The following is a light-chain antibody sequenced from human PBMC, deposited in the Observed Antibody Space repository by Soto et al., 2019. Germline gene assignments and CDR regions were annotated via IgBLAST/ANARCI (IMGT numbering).Light chain of an antibody. Sequence: EIVLTQSPATLSLSPGERATLSCRASQSVSSYLAWYQQKPGQAPRLLVYDASNRATGIPARFSGSGSGTDFTLTISSLEPEDFAVYYCQQRRNWSTWTLGQGTKVDIK. CDR2: DAS. J-gene: IGKJ1*01. CDR1: QSVSSY. V-gene: IGKV3-11*01. CDR3: QQRRNWSTWT.